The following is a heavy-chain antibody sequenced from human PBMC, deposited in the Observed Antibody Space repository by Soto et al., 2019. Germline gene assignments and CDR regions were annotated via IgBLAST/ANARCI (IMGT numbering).Heavy chain of an antibody. CDR2: VSAYNRNT. Sequence: VQLVQSGPEVKKPGASVRVSCKASGYTFTNYGITWVRQAPGQGLEWLGWVSAYNRNTNYAQKFEDRVIMTPDTSSNTAYVEVRSLRPDDTAFYFCARERQWEPLLYWGQGTLVTVSS. CDR1: GYTFTNYG. D-gene: IGHD1-26*01. CDR3: ARERQWEPLLY. V-gene: IGHV1-18*01. J-gene: IGHJ4*02.